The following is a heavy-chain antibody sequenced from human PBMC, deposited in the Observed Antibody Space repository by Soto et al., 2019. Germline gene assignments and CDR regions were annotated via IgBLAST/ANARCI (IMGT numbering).Heavy chain of an antibody. Sequence: GGSLRLSCAASGFTFSSYGMHWVRQAPGKGLEWVAVIWYDGSNKYYADSVKGRFTISRDNSKNTLYLQMNSLRAEDTAVYYCARVDATVGGYFDYWGQGTLVTVSS. V-gene: IGHV3-33*01. CDR1: GFTFSSYG. J-gene: IGHJ4*02. CDR3: ARVDATVGGYFDY. D-gene: IGHD4-17*01. CDR2: IWYDGSNK.